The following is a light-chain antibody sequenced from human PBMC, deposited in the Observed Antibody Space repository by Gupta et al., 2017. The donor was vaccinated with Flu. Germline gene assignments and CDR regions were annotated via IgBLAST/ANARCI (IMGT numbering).Light chain of an antibody. CDR1: SGNIAGNF. CDR2: EDN. V-gene: IGLV6-57*01. CDR3: QSYDSTNLWV. Sequence: NFMLTQPHSVSGSPGKTVCISCTRSSGNIAGNFVQWYQQRPGSSPIIIIYEDNQRPSGVPDRFSGSIDSSSNSASLTISGLETEDEAYYYCQSYDSTNLWVFGGGTVLTVL. J-gene: IGLJ3*02.